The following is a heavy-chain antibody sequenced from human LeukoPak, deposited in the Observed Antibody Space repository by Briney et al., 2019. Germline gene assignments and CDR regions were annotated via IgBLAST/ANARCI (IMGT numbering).Heavy chain of an antibody. D-gene: IGHD3-3*01. J-gene: IGHJ4*02. CDR2: INPSGGST. V-gene: IGHV1-46*03. Sequence: ASVKVSCKASGYTFTSYYMHWVRQAPRQGLEWMGIINPSGGSTSYAQKFQGRVTMTRDTSTSTVYMELSSLRSEDTAVYYCARGYCSSTSCEQIGRHLRFLEWLFPAFDYWGQGTLVTVSS. CDR1: GYTFTSYY. CDR3: ARGYCSSTSCEQIGRHLRFLEWLFPAFDY.